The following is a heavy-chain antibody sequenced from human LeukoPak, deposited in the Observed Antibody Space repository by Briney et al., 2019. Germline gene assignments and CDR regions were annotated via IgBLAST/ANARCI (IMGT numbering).Heavy chain of an antibody. CDR1: GYTFTNYA. V-gene: IGHV7-4-1*02. J-gene: IGHJ5*02. Sequence: ASVKVSCKASGYTFTNYARNWVRQAPGQGLEWMGCINTNTGNPTYAQRFTGRFVFSLHASVNPASLQISSLQAEDTAVYYCAREAADDILTEVYFDPWGQGTLVTVSS. D-gene: IGHD3-9*01. CDR2: INTNTGNP. CDR3: AREAADDILTEVYFDP.